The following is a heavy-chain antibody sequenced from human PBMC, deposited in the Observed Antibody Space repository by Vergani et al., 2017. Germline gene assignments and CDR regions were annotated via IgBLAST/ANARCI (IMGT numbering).Heavy chain of an antibody. CDR3: ARLVSGWLPEGYMDV. Sequence: EVQLVQSGAEVKKPGESLKISCKGSGYSFTSHWIGWVRQMPGKGLEWMGIIYPGYSDTRYSPSFQGQVTIPADKSISTAYLQWSRLKASDTAMYYCARLVSGWLPEGYMDVWGKGTTVTVSS. V-gene: IGHV5-51*03. CDR2: IYPGYSDT. CDR1: GYSFTSHW. D-gene: IGHD3-22*01. J-gene: IGHJ6*03.